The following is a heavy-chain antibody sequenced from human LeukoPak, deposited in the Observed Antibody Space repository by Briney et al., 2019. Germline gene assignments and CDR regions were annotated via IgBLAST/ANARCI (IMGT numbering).Heavy chain of an antibody. CDR3: ARERLTTVTTRPSVDAFDI. CDR2: MNPNSGNT. J-gene: IGHJ3*02. CDR1: GYTFTSYD. V-gene: IGHV1-8*02. Sequence: ASVKVSCKASGYTFTSYDINWVRQATGQGLEWMGWMNPNSGNTGYAQKFQGRVTMTRDTSISTAYMELSRLRSDDTAVYYCARERLTTVTTRPSVDAFDIWGQGTMVTVSS. D-gene: IGHD4-17*01.